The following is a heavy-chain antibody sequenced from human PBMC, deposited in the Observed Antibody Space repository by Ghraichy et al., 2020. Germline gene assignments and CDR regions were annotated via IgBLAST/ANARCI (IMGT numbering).Heavy chain of an antibody. CDR2: ISAYNGNT. J-gene: IGHJ5*02. V-gene: IGHV1-18*04. Sequence: ASVKVSCKASGYTLTTFGITWVRQAPGQGLEWMGWISAYNGNTDYAGKFQGRVTLTTDRSMSTAYMDLRSLRSDDTAVYYCVRHRYGSGSYFRLHDQWGQGTLVTVSS. CDR1: GYTLTTFG. CDR3: VRHRYGSGSYFRLHDQ. D-gene: IGHD3-10*01.